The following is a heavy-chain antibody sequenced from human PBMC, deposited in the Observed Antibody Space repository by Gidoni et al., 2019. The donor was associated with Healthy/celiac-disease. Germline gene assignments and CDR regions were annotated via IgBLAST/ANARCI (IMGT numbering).Heavy chain of an antibody. Sequence: QVQLVQAGGGVVQPGRSVRRSCAASGFTFRRYAMHWVRQAPGKGLEVVSVISYDGSNKYYADSVKGRFTISRDNSKNPLYLQMNSLRAEDTAVYYCARGIIAVAGDGGAFDIWGQGTMVTVSS. V-gene: IGHV3-30-3*01. J-gene: IGHJ3*02. CDR1: GFTFRRYA. CDR3: ARGIIAVAGDGGAFDI. CDR2: ISYDGSNK. D-gene: IGHD6-19*01.